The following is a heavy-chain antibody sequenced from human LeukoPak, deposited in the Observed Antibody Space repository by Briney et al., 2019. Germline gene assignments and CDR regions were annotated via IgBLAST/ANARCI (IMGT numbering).Heavy chain of an antibody. CDR3: ASQYSGSLQH. V-gene: IGHV3-21*01. Sequence: GGSLRLSCAASGFTFSSYSMNWVREAPGKGLEWVSFISSSSYIYYADSVKGRFTISRDNAKNSLYLQMNSLRAEDTAVYYCASQYSGSLQHWGQGTLVTDSS. CDR1: GFTFSSYS. CDR2: ISSSSYI. D-gene: IGHD1-26*01. J-gene: IGHJ1*01.